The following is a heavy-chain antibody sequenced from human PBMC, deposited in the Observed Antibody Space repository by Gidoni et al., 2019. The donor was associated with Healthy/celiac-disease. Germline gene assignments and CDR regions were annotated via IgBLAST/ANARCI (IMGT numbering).Heavy chain of an antibody. CDR2: ISSSSSYI. Sequence: EVQLVESGGGLVKLGGSLRLSCDASGFPFSSYSMNWVRQAPGKGLEWVSSISSSSSYIYYADSVKGRFTISRDNAKNSLYLQMNSLRAEDTAVYYCARDKGLRDYGSGRLDYWGQGTLVTVSS. V-gene: IGHV3-21*01. CDR3: ARDKGLRDYGSGRLDY. J-gene: IGHJ4*02. CDR1: GFPFSSYS. D-gene: IGHD3-10*01.